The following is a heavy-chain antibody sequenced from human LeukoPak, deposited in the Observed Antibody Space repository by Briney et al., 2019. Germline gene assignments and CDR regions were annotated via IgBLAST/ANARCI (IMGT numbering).Heavy chain of an antibody. CDR2: IYYSGST. J-gene: IGHJ4*02. D-gene: IGHD5-12*01. CDR3: ARVIGYSGSNFGFDY. CDR1: GGSISSGDYY. V-gene: IGHV4-30-4*08. Sequence: SQTLSLTCTVSGGSISSGDYYWSWIRQPPGKGLEWIGYIYYSGSTYYNPSLKSRVTISVDTSKNQFSLKLSSVTAADTAVYYCARVIGYSGSNFGFDYWGQGTLVTVSS.